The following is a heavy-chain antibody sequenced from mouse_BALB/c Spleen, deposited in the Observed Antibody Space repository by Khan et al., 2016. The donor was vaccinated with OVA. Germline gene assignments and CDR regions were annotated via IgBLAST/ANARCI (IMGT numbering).Heavy chain of an antibody. Sequence: QVQLQQSGTELVKPGASVKLSCKASGYTFTSYDINWVRLRPEQGLEWIGWIFPGDDNTNYNEKFKGKATLTTDKSSSTAYMQLSRLTSEDSAVYFCARRRGSMDYWGQGTSVTVSS. CDR3: ARRRGSMDY. CDR1: GYTFTSYD. J-gene: IGHJ4*01. CDR2: IFPGDDNT. V-gene: IGHV1S56*01.